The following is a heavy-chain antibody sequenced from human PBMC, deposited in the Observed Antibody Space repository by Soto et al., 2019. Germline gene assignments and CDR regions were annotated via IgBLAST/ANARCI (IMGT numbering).Heavy chain of an antibody. CDR1: GFTFSSYW. Sequence: EVQLVESGGGLVQPGGSLRLSCAASGFTFSSYWMSWVRQAPGKGLEWVANIKQDGSEKYYVDSVKGRFTISRDNAKNSLSLKMNSLRAEDTAVYYCARDSSSWEGYFDYWGQGALVTVSS. D-gene: IGHD6-13*01. J-gene: IGHJ4*02. CDR2: IKQDGSEK. V-gene: IGHV3-7*03. CDR3: ARDSSSWEGYFDY.